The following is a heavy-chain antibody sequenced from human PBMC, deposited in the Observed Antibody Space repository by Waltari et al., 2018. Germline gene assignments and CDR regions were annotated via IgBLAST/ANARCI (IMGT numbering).Heavy chain of an antibody. CDR3: ARSTSSLYDH. D-gene: IGHD6-6*01. Sequence: QLQMQESGPGLVKPSETLSLTCPVSGGSVSSVPYCWGWIRQPPGKGLEWIGSICNSGTTYYNPSLKSRFTTSVDSSKNQFSLKLTSGTASDTAVYYCARSTSSLYDHWGRGSLVTVSS. CDR1: GGSVSSVPYC. J-gene: IGHJ5*02. CDR2: ICNSGTT. V-gene: IGHV4-39*01.